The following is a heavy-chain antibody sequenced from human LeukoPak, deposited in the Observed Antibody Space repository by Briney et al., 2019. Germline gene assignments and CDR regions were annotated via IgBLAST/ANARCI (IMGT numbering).Heavy chain of an antibody. D-gene: IGHD1-26*01. V-gene: IGHV4-34*01. CDR3: ARGRWELLFYMDV. CDR1: GGSFSGYY. CDR2: INHSGST. Sequence: SETLSLTCAVYGGSFSGYYWSWIRQPPGKGLEWIGEINHSGSTNYNPSLKSRVTISVDTSKNQFSLKLSSVTAADTAVYYCARGRWELLFYMDVWGKGTTVTVFS. J-gene: IGHJ6*03.